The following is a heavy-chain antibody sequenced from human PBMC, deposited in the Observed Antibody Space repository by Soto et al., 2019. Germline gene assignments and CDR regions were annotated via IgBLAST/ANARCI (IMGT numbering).Heavy chain of an antibody. J-gene: IGHJ4*02. CDR1: GLTFSSYW. CDR3: ASAYYYDSSGYSPGGY. V-gene: IGHV3-7*01. Sequence: EVQLVESGGGLVQPGGALRISCAASGLTFSSYWMSWVRQAPGKGLEWVANIKQDGSQKYYVDSVKGRFTISRDNAKNSLYLQMNSLRVEDTAVYYCASAYYYDSSGYSPGGYWGQGTLVTVSS. CDR2: IKQDGSQK. D-gene: IGHD3-22*01.